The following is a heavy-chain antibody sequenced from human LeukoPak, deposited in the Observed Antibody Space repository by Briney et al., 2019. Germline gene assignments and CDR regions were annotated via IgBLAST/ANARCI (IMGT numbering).Heavy chain of an antibody. CDR3: ARGYGVVPVSPAGNWFDP. CDR2: INHSGST. Sequence: SETLSLTCAVYGGSFSGYYWSWIRQPPGKGLEWIGEINHSGSTNYHPSLKSRVTISVDTSKNQFSLKLSSVTAADTAVYYCARGYGVVPVSPAGNWFDPWGQGTLVTVSS. V-gene: IGHV4-34*01. D-gene: IGHD4-17*01. CDR1: GGSFSGYY. J-gene: IGHJ5*02.